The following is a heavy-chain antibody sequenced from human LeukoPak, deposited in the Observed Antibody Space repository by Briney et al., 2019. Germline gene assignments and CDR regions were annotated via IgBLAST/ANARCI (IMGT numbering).Heavy chain of an antibody. Sequence: GGSLRLSCAASGFTFSSYWMHWVRQAPGKGLVWVPRINSDGSSTTYADSVKGRFTISRDNAKNTLYLQMNSLRAEDTAVYYCARGRLGRIPAAPFHCWGQGTLVTVSS. CDR1: GFTFSSYW. CDR3: ARGRLGRIPAAPFHC. D-gene: IGHD6-13*01. J-gene: IGHJ4*02. CDR2: INSDGSST. V-gene: IGHV3-74*01.